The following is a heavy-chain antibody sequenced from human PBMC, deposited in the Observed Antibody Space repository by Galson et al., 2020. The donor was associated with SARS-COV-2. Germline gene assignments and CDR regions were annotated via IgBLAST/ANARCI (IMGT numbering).Heavy chain of an antibody. J-gene: IGHJ4*02. D-gene: IGHD3-22*01. CDR3: AKDVYYDSSGNPPLYYFDN. Sequence: GESLKNSCAASGFTFRSYGMHWVRQAPGKGLEGVALISHDGSNTQYADSVKGRFTIYRDNSKNTVYLQMYGLRTDDTAVYYCAKDVYYDSSGNPPLYYFDNWGQGALVTVSS. V-gene: IGHV3-30*18. CDR1: GFTFRSYG. CDR2: ISHDGSNT.